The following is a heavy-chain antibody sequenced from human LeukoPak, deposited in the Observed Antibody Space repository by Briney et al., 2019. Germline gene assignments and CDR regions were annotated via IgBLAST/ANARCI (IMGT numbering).Heavy chain of an antibody. Sequence: PSETLSLTCTVSGGSISSYYWSWIRQPPGKGLEWIGYIYYSGSTNYNPSLKSRVTISVDTSKNQFSLKLSSVTAADTAVYYCARDGQLGHHYFDYWGQGTLVTVSS. CDR1: GGSISSYY. CDR3: ARDGQLGHHYFDY. J-gene: IGHJ4*02. CDR2: IYYSGST. D-gene: IGHD3-16*01. V-gene: IGHV4-59*01.